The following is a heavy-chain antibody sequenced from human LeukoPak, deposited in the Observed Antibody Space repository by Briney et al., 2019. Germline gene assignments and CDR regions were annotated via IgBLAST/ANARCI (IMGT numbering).Heavy chain of an antibody. CDR1: RFTISDSH. CDR3: ARQTLIIHDY. D-gene: IGHD2-21*01. J-gene: IGHJ4*02. V-gene: IGHV3-73*01. CDR2: IDYRDDRYAT. Sequence: GGPLRLSCAPSRFTISDSHIHCVRQSSGSGLEWLGHIDYRDDRYATAYGASVQGRFTIYRDNSENTAYLQMNSLKTEDTAVYYCARQTLIIHDYWGQGTLVTVSS.